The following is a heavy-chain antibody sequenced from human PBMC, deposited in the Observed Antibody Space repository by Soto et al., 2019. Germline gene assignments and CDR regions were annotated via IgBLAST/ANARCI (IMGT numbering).Heavy chain of an antibody. J-gene: IGHJ3*02. D-gene: IGHD6-13*01. Sequence: SVKVSCKASGGTFSSYAISCVRQAPGQGLEWMGGIIPIFGTANYAQKFQGRVTITADESTSTAYMELSSLRSDDTAVYYCASDLGGDLMTIAAAGNDAFDIWGQGTMVTVSS. V-gene: IGHV1-69*13. CDR3: ASDLGGDLMTIAAAGNDAFDI. CDR1: GGTFSSYA. CDR2: IIPIFGTA.